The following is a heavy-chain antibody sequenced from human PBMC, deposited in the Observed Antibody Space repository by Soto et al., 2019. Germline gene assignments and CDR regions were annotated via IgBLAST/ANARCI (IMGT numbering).Heavy chain of an antibody. Sequence: HPGGSLRLSCAASGFTFSSYAMSWVRQAPGKGLEWVSAISGGGGSTYYADSVKGRFTISRDNSKSTLDLQMNSLRAEDTAVYYCAKDEGRVWLQLSHFDYWGQGTLVTVSS. CDR3: AKDEGRVWLQLSHFDY. CDR1: GFTFSSYA. V-gene: IGHV3-23*01. CDR2: ISGGGGST. D-gene: IGHD1-1*01. J-gene: IGHJ4*02.